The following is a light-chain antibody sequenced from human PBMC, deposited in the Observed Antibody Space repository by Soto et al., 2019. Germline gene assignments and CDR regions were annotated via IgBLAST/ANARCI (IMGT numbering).Light chain of an antibody. Sequence: DIQMTQSQSSLSASVGDRVTITCQASQDISNYLNWYQQKPGKAPKLLIYDASNLETGVPSRFSGSGSGTDFTFTISSLQPEAIATYYCQQYDNLPLTFGGGTKVEIK. J-gene: IGKJ4*01. CDR1: QDISNY. V-gene: IGKV1-33*01. CDR2: DAS. CDR3: QQYDNLPLT.